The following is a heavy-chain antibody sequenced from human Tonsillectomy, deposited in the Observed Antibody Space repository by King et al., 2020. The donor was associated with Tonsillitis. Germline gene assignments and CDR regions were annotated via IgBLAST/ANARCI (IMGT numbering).Heavy chain of an antibody. D-gene: IGHD2-21*02. J-gene: IGHJ4*02. V-gene: IGHV3-43*01. Sequence: VQLVQSGGVVVQPGGSLRLSCAASGFSCEDYTIHWVRQAPGKGLEWVSLITCDGGSTYFADSVKGRFTISRDNSKNSLYLQMNSLRTEYTALYYCAKTRDPIVVGTAPLGYGRQGTLVTVSS. CDR3: AKTRDPIVVGTAPLGY. CDR1: GFSCEDYT. CDR2: ITCDGGST.